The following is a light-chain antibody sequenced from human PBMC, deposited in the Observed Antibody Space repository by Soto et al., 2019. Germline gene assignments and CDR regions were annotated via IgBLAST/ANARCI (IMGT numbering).Light chain of an antibody. Sequence: QSALTQPPSASGSPGQSVTISCTGTXXDVGGYNCVSWYQQHPGKAPKLMIYEVSKRPSGVPDRFSGSKSGNTASLTVSGLQAEDEADYYCSSYAGSNIPVVFGGGTKLTVL. CDR1: XXDVGGYNC. CDR3: SSYAGSNIPVV. CDR2: EVS. V-gene: IGLV2-8*01. J-gene: IGLJ2*01.